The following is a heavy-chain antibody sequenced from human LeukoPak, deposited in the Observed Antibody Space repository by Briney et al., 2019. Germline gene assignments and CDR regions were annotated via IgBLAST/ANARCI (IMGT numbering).Heavy chain of an antibody. CDR2: INAGSGDT. J-gene: IGHJ4*02. Sequence: ASVKVSCKASGYTFTTSAMRWVRQAPGQSLEWMGWINAGSGDTKYSQKFQGRVTFTRDTSASTAYMALSSLRFEDTAVYFCARDQSLGSYPDYWGQGTLVTVSS. D-gene: IGHD3-10*01. CDR3: ARDQSLGSYPDY. CDR1: GYTFTTSA. V-gene: IGHV1-3*01.